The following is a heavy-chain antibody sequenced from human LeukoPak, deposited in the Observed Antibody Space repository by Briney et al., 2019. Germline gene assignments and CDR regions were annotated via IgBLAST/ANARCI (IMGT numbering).Heavy chain of an antibody. CDR3: AAGWYGGPYDY. J-gene: IGHJ4*02. D-gene: IGHD6-19*01. V-gene: IGHV5-51*01. Sequence: GESLKISCQGSGYRFTNYWIGWVRQMPGKGPEWMAIIYPGDSDTRYSPSLQGRVTISADKSISTAYLQWSSLKASDAAMYYCAAGWYGGPYDYWGQGILVTVSS. CDR2: IYPGDSDT. CDR1: GYRFTNYW.